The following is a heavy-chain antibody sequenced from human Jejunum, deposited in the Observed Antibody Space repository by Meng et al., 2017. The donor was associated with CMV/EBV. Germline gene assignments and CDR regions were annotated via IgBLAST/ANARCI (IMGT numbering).Heavy chain of an antibody. Sequence: SGTYYWSWIRQSPGKGLEWIASVFYSGSSDYNPSLKSRVTISVDTSRNQFFLELTSVTAADTAVYYCARGAVNMVRGVSYYFDYWGQGALVTVSS. V-gene: IGHV4-61*01. J-gene: IGHJ4*02. D-gene: IGHD3-10*01. CDR3: ARGAVNMVRGVSYYFDY. CDR2: VFYSGSS. CDR1: SGTYY.